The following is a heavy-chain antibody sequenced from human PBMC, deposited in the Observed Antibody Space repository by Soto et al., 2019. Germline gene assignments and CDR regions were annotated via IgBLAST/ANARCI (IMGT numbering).Heavy chain of an antibody. CDR2: ISYDGSSK. CDR1: GFTFSSYG. CDR3: AKDISPYYYDSGGYQDY. V-gene: IGHV3-30*18. Sequence: QVQLVESGGGVVQPGRSLRLSCAASGFTFSSYGMHWVRQAPGKGLEWVAVISYDGSSKYYADSVKGRFTISRDNPKNTLYLQMNSLRAADTAVYYCAKDISPYYYDSGGYQDYWGQGTLVTVAS. D-gene: IGHD3-22*01. J-gene: IGHJ4*02.